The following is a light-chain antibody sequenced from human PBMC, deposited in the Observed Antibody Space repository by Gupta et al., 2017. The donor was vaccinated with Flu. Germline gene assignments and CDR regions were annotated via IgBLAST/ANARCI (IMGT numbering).Light chain of an antibody. CDR2: GAS. J-gene: IGKJ4*01. CDR1: QSVSSSY. V-gene: IGKV3-20*01. CDR3: QQYGSTRGT. Sequence: EIVLTQSHGTLSLSPGERATLSCRASQSVSSSYLAWYQQKPDQAPRLLIYGASSRATGIPDRFSGSGSGTDFTLTISRLEPEDFAVYYCQQYGSTRGTFGGGTKVEIK.